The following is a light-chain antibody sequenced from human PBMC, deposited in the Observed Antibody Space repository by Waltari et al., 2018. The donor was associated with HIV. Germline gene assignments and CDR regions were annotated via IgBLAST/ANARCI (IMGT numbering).Light chain of an antibody. CDR1: GSNIGSNS. V-gene: IGLV1-47*01. J-gene: IGLJ3*02. CDR2: MNN. Sequence: QSVLTQPPSASGTPGQRVTIACSGSGSNIGSNSVYWYQHLPGTTPKLLIYMNNQRPSGVPDRFSGSKSGTSASLAISGLRSGDEADYYCAAWDDSLSGPVFGGGTKVTVL. CDR3: AAWDDSLSGPV.